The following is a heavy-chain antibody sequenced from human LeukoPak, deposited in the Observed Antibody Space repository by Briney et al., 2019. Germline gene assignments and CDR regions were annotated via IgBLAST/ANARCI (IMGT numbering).Heavy chain of an antibody. V-gene: IGHV4-34*01. CDR3: ARGDSYGLSDY. D-gene: IGHD5-18*01. Sequence: RSSETLSLTCAVYGGSFSGYYWSWIRQPPGKGLEWIGEINHSGSTNYNPSLKSRVTISVDTSKNQFSLKLSSVTAADTAVYYCARGDSYGLSDYWGQGTLVTVSS. J-gene: IGHJ4*02. CDR1: GGSFSGYY. CDR2: INHSGST.